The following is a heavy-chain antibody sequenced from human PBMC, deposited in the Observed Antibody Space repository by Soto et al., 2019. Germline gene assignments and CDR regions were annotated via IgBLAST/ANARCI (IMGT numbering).Heavy chain of an antibody. CDR2: IDYNGVT. V-gene: IGHV4-39*01. Sequence: ETLSLTCTVSGGSIYRSGYYWGWIRQPPGRGLEWIGNIDYNGVTYSNPSLKSRVTISRDTSKNQFSLKLTSVTAADTALYYCGKVLVGATGHTDSDSWGPGTLVTVSS. J-gene: IGHJ4*02. CDR1: GGSIYRSGYY. D-gene: IGHD2-15*01. CDR3: GKVLVGATGHTDSDS.